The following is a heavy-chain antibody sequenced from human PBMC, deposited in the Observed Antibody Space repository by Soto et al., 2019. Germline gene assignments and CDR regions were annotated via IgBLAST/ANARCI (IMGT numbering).Heavy chain of an antibody. CDR3: ARAYDSSGYYNEGDAFDI. D-gene: IGHD3-22*01. CDR1: GGSISSYY. Sequence: SETLSLTCTVSGGSISSYYWSWIRQPPGKGLEWIGYIYYSGSTNYNPSLKSRVTISVDTSKNQFSLKPSSVTAADTAVYYCARAYDSSGYYNEGDAFDIWGQGTMVTVSS. J-gene: IGHJ3*02. CDR2: IYYSGST. V-gene: IGHV4-59*01.